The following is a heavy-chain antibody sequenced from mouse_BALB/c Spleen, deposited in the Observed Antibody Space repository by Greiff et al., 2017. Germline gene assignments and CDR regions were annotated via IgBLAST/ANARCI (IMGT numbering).Heavy chain of an antibody. CDR2: IYPGDGDT. CDR1: GYAFSSYW. V-gene: IGHV1-80*01. J-gene: IGHJ2*01. CDR3: ARVGEVYCDY. Sequence: QVQLQQSGAELVRPGSSVKISCKASGYAFSSYWMNWVKQRPGQGLEWIGQIYPGDGDTNYNGKFKGKATLTADKSSSTAYMQLSSLTSEDSAVYFCARVGEVYCDYWGQGTTLTLSS.